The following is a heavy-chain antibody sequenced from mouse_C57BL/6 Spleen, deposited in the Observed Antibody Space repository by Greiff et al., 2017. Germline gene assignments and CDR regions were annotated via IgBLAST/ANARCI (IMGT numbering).Heavy chain of an antibody. Sequence: EVKLLESGGGLVHPGGSMKLSCAASGFTFSDAWMDWVRQSPEKGLEWVAEIRNKANNPATYYAESVKGRFTISRDDSKSSVYLQMNSLRAEDTGMYYCTRKNYGNYHWYFDVWGTGTTVTVSS. CDR1: GFTFSDAW. J-gene: IGHJ1*03. CDR3: TRKNYGNYHWYFDV. D-gene: IGHD2-1*01. V-gene: IGHV6-6*01. CDR2: IRNKANNPAT.